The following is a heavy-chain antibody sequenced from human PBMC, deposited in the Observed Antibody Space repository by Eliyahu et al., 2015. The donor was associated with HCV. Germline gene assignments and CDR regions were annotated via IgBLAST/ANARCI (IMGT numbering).Heavy chain of an antibody. D-gene: IGHD4-11*01. V-gene: IGHV3-74*01. Sequence: SVKGRFTIXRDNAKNTLYLQMNSLRAEDTAVYYCVRLLYSNYGDYWGQGTLVTVXS. CDR3: VRLLYSNYGDY. J-gene: IGHJ4*02.